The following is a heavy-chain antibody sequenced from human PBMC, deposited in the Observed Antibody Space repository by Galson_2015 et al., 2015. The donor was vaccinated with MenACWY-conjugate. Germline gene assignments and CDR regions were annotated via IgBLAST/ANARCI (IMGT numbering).Heavy chain of an antibody. CDR2: INPSRGST. V-gene: IGHV1-46*01. J-gene: IGHJ4*02. CDR1: GYTFTTYF. D-gene: IGHD5-24*01. Sequence: SVKVSCKASGYTFTTYFMHWVRQAPGQGLEWMGIINPSRGSTTYAQKFQGRVTMTRDTSTSTVYMELSSLTPDDSAVYFCARENVNYNHGLTFDYWGQGTLVTVSS. CDR3: ARENVNYNHGLTFDY.